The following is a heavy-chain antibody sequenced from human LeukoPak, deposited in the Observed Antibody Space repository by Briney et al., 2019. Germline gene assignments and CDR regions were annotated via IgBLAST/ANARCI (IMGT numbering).Heavy chain of an antibody. V-gene: IGHV3-21*01. CDR1: GFTFSSYS. CDR2: ISSSSGYI. J-gene: IGHJ6*04. D-gene: IGHD3-10*02. CDR3: AELGITMIGGV. Sequence: GGSLRLSCAASGFTFSSYSMNWVRQAPGKGLEWVSSISSSSGYIYYADSVKGRFTISRDNAKNSLYLQMNSLRAEDTAVYYCAELGITMIGGVWGKGTTVTISS.